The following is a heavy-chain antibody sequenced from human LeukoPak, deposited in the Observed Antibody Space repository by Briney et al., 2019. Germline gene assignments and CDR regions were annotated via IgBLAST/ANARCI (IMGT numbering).Heavy chain of an antibody. V-gene: IGHV3-21*01. D-gene: IGHD2-2*01. CDR3: ARAPTVSVEYCSSSSCQADY. CDR1: GFDFSSYS. Sequence: GGSLRLSCAASGFDFSSYSMNWVRQAPGKGLEWVSAISPWSHYIYYVDSVKGRFTISRDYAKNSLYLQMNSLRAEDTAVYYCARAPTVSVEYCSSSSCQADYWGQGTLVTVSS. CDR2: ISPWSHYI. J-gene: IGHJ4*02.